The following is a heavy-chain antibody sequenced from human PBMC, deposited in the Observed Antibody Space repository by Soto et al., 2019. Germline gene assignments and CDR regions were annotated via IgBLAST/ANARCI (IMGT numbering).Heavy chain of an antibody. CDR3: AKDKGKDSSGWHGLIWAFDI. D-gene: IGHD6-19*01. Sequence: GGSLRLSCAASGFTFSSYAMSWVRQAPGKGLEWVSGISGSGGSTYYADSVKGRFTISRDNSKNTLYLQMNSLRAEDTAVYYCAKDKGKDSSGWHGLIWAFDIWGQGTMVTVSS. CDR2: ISGSGGST. V-gene: IGHV3-23*01. CDR1: GFTFSSYA. J-gene: IGHJ3*02.